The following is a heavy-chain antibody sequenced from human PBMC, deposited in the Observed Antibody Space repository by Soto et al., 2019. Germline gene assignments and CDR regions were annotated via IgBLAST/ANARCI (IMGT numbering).Heavy chain of an antibody. CDR2: IYHSGST. CDR1: GGSISSSNW. J-gene: IGHJ6*02. CDR3: ARDGGLMVYAISDYYYGMDV. D-gene: IGHD2-8*01. Sequence: SETLSLTCAVSGGSISSSNWWSWVRQPPGKGLEWIGEIYHSGSTNYNPSLKSRVTISVDKSKNQFSLKLSSVTAADTAVYYCARDGGLMVYAISDYYYGMDVWGQGTTVTVS. V-gene: IGHV4-4*02.